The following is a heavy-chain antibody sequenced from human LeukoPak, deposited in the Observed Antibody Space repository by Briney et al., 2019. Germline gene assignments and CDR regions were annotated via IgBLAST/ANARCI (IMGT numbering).Heavy chain of an antibody. V-gene: IGHV4-59*01. J-gene: IGHJ5*02. CDR2: IYYSGST. CDR1: GGSISSYY. CDR3: ATSPGYSYGNWFDP. D-gene: IGHD5-18*01. Sequence: SETLSLTCTVSGGSISSYYWSWIRQPPGKGLEWIGYIYYSGSTNYNPSLKSRVTISVDTSKKQFSLKLSSVTAADTAVYYCATSPGYSYGNWFDPWGQGTLVTVSS.